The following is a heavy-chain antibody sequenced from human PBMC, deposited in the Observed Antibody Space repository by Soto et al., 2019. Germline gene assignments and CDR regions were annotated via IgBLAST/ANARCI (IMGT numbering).Heavy chain of an antibody. D-gene: IGHD6-25*01. CDR2: ISWDGGST. V-gene: IGHV3-43*01. CDR1: GFTFDDYT. J-gene: IGHJ5*02. Sequence: EVQLVESGGVVVQPGGSLRLSCAASGFTFDDYTMHWVRQAPGKGLEWVSLISWDGGSTYYADSVKGRFTISRDNSKNSLYLQMNSLRTEDTALYYCAKGAAARTNWFDPWGQGTLVTVSS. CDR3: AKGAAARTNWFDP.